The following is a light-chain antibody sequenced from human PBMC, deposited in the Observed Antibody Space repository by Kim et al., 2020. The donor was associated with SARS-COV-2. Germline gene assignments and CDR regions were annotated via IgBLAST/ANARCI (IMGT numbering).Light chain of an antibody. V-gene: IGLV3-19*01. CDR3: NSRDSNDNVV. Sequence: SSELTQDPAVSVALGQTVSITCQGDSLRSYYATWYQQNPGQAPILVIYGKNNRPSGIPDRFSGSSSGNTASLTITGTQAGDEADYYCNSRDSNDNVVFCG. CDR2: GKN. CDR1: SLRSYY. J-gene: IGLJ2*01.